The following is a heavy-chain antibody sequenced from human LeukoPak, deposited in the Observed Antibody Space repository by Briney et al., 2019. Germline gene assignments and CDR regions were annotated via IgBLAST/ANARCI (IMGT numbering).Heavy chain of an antibody. CDR1: GFTFSDYY. CDR3: ARDTVPAAINLYHYYYMDV. V-gene: IGHV3-11*01. Sequence: GGSLRLSCAASGFTFSDYYMSWIRQAPGKGLEWVSYISSSGSTIYYADSVKGRFTISRDNAKNSLYLQMNSLRAEDTAVYYCARDTVPAAINLYHYYYMDVWGKGTTVTVSS. D-gene: IGHD2-2*01. J-gene: IGHJ6*03. CDR2: ISSSGSTI.